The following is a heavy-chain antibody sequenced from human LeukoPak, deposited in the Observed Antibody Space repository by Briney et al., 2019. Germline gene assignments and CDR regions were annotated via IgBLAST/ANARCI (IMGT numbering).Heavy chain of an antibody. CDR1: GFSFTYYQ. J-gene: IGHJ4*02. Sequence: GGSLRLSCVASGFSFTYYQMHWVRHTPGKGLVWVSRINSDASSTTYADPVKGRFTISRANPRNTLYLQMNSLRAEDTAVYYCARGRGCSGGGCYDFDYGGQGPLVAVS. CDR2: INSDASST. V-gene: IGHV3-74*01. CDR3: ARGRGCSGGGCYDFDY. D-gene: IGHD2-15*01.